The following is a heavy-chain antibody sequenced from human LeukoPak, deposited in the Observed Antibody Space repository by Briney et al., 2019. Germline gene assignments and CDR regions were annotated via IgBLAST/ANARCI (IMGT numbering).Heavy chain of an antibody. CDR2: ISGSGGRT. D-gene: IGHD1-7*01. Sequence: GGSLRLSCAASGFTFSSYSMNWVRQAPGKGLEWVSTISGSGGRTYYADSVKGRFTISRDTSKNTLFLQMNSLRAEDTAVYYCAKSRRTPLIGTNTKSRFDYLGQGNLVNVLS. CDR3: AKSRRTPLIGTNTKSRFDY. J-gene: IGHJ4*02. V-gene: IGHV3-23*01. CDR1: GFTFSSYS.